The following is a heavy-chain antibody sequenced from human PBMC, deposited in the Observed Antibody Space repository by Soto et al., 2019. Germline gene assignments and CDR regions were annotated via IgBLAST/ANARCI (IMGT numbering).Heavy chain of an antibody. CDR1: GGSISSGGYY. V-gene: IGHV4-31*03. J-gene: IGHJ3*02. D-gene: IGHD3-22*01. CDR2: IYYSGST. CDR3: ARAREGYYDSRPWGDAFDI. Sequence: QVQLQESGPGLVKPSQTLSLTCTVSGGSISSGGYYWSWIRQHPGKGLEWIGYIYYSGSTHYNPSLKSRVTISVDTSKNQFSLKLSSVTAADTAVYYCARAREGYYDSRPWGDAFDIWGQGTMVTVSS.